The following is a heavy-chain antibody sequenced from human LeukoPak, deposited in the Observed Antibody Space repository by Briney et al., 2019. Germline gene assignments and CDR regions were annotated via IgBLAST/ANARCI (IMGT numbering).Heavy chain of an antibody. Sequence: GGSLRLSCAASGFNFNTKWMTWVRQAPGKGLEWVANINQDGSEKYHGDSVKGRFIISRDNAKRSLFLEMSSLRAEDTAVYYCADPPSDFWGQGTLVAVSS. V-gene: IGHV3-7*01. CDR3: ADPPSDF. CDR1: GFNFNTKW. J-gene: IGHJ4*02. CDR2: INQDGSEK.